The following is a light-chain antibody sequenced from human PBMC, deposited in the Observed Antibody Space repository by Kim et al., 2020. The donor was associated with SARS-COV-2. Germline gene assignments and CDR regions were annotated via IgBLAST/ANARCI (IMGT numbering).Light chain of an antibody. J-gene: IGKJ1*01. CDR1: SGSY. V-gene: IGKV3-20*01. Sequence: SGSYLAWYQQKPGQVPRLLIYGASSRATGIPDRFSGSGSGTDFTLTISRLEPEDFAVYYCQQYGSFPRTFGQGTKVDIK. CDR2: GAS. CDR3: QQYGSFPRT.